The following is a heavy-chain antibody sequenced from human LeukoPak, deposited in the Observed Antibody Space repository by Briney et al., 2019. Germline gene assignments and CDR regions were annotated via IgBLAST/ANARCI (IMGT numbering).Heavy chain of an antibody. D-gene: IGHD1-26*01. CDR2: IYHSGST. J-gene: IGHJ4*02. V-gene: IGHV4-38-2*02. CDR1: GYSISSGYY. Sequence: SETLSLTCTVSGYSISSGYYWGWIRQPSGKGLEWIGSIYHSGSTYYNPSLKSRVTISVDTSKNQFSLKLSSVTAADTAVYYCAREMGGATSPSDYWGQGTLVTVSS. CDR3: AREMGGATSPSDY.